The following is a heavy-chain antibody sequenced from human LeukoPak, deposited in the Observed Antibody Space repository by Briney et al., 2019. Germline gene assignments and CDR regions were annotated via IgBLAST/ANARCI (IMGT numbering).Heavy chain of an antibody. J-gene: IGHJ6*04. V-gene: IGHV3-48*03. Sequence: GGSLKLSCAASGFTFSSCEMNWVRQAPGKGLEWVSYISSSGSTIYYADSVKGRFTISRDNAKNSLYLQMNSLRAEDTAVYYCAELGITMIGGVWGKGTTVTISS. CDR1: GFTFSSCE. CDR3: AELGITMIGGV. CDR2: ISSSGSTI. D-gene: IGHD3-10*02.